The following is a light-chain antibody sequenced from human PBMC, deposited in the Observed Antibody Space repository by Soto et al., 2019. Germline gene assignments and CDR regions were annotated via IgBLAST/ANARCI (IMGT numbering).Light chain of an antibody. Sequence: VLTQSPGTLSLSPGERAALSCRASQTVTSNFLAWYQEKPGQAPRLLIYGASTRAPGFPARFSGSGSGTDFTLTISSLEPEDFAVYYCQQRSNWPSITFGQGTRLEIK. V-gene: IGKV3D-20*02. CDR2: GAS. CDR1: QTVTSNF. J-gene: IGKJ5*01. CDR3: QQRSNWPSIT.